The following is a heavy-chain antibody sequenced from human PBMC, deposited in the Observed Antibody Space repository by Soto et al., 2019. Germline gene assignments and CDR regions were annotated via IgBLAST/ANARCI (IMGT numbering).Heavy chain of an antibody. J-gene: IGHJ5*02. CDR1: GFTFSSYS. CDR3: AREGGSLNRFDP. Sequence: EVQLLESGGGLVQPGGSLRLSCAASGFTFSSYSMNWVRQARGKGLEWVSYISSSSSTIYYADSVKGRFTITRDKAKNLLYLQTSSLRDEDTAVYYCAREGGSLNRFDPWGQGTLVTVSS. V-gene: IGHV3-48*02. D-gene: IGHD1-26*01. CDR2: ISSSSSTI.